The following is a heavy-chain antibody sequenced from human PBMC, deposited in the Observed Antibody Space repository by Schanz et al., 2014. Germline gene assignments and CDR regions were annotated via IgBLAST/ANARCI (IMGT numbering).Heavy chain of an antibody. Sequence: QVQLEESGGGVVQPGGSLRLSCAVSGFSFSSYSMNWVRQAPGKGLEWVAVISYDGSNKHYADSVKGRFTISRDNSKKTLYVQMNSLRAEDTAVYYCARDRPSGYALDFWGQGTLVTVSS. V-gene: IGHV3-30*04. CDR1: GFSFSSYS. CDR3: ARDRPSGYALDF. J-gene: IGHJ4*02. D-gene: IGHD5-12*01. CDR2: ISYDGSNK.